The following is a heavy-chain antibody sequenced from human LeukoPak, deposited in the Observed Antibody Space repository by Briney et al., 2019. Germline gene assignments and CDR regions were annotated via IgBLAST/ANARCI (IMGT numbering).Heavy chain of an antibody. CDR2: INGDGSST. CDR3: ARVRGQLWFASCFDV. Sequence: GGSLRLSCAASGFTLSSYWMRWVRQAPGKGLVWVSHINGDGSSTSYADSVKGRFTISRDNAKNTLYLQINSLRAEDPAVYYCARVRGQLWFASCFDVWGHGTMATVSS. V-gene: IGHV3-74*01. D-gene: IGHD3-10*01. J-gene: IGHJ3*01. CDR1: GFTLSSYW.